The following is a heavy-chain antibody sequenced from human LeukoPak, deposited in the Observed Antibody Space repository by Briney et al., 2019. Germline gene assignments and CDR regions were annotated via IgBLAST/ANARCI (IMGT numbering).Heavy chain of an antibody. V-gene: IGHV3-7*01. Sequence: GSLRLSCAASGFTFSSYWMSWVRQAPGKGLEWVANIKQDGSEKYYVDSVKGRFTISRDNAKNSLYLQMNSLRAEDTAVYYCAREHYDFWSGYRFDYWGQGTLVTVSS. CDR3: AREHYDFWSGYRFDY. J-gene: IGHJ4*02. D-gene: IGHD3-3*01. CDR1: GFTFSSYW. CDR2: IKQDGSEK.